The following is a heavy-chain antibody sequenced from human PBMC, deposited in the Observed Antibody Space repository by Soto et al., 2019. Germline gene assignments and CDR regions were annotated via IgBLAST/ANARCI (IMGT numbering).Heavy chain of an antibody. V-gene: IGHV4-34*01. Sequence: SETLSLTCAVYGGSFSGYYWSWIRQPPGKGLEWIGEINHSGSTNYNPSLKSRVTISVDTSKNQFSLKLSSLRSEDTAVYYCARSGEMATTHPFDYWGQGTLVTDSS. CDR1: GGSFSGYY. CDR2: INHSGST. CDR3: ARSGEMATTHPFDY. J-gene: IGHJ4*02. D-gene: IGHD5-12*01.